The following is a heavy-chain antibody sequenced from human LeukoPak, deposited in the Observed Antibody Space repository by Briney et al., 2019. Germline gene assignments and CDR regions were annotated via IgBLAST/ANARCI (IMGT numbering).Heavy chain of an antibody. CDR2: ISYDGSNK. Sequence: GGSLRLSCAASGFTFSSYGMHWVRQAPGKGLEWVAVISYDGSNKYYADSVKGRFTISRDNSKNTLYLQMNSLRAEDTAVYYCAKGLAIVGATGVAFDIWGQGTMVTVSS. V-gene: IGHV3-30*18. J-gene: IGHJ3*02. CDR3: AKGLAIVGATGVAFDI. D-gene: IGHD1-26*01. CDR1: GFTFSSYG.